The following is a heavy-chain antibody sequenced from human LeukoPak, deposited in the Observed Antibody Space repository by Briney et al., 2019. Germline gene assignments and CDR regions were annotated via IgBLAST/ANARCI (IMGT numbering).Heavy chain of an antibody. V-gene: IGHV4-34*01. CDR1: GGSFSGYY. CDR2: INHSGST. CDR3: ARGIRTYYYDSSGPGVFQH. J-gene: IGHJ1*01. D-gene: IGHD3-22*01. Sequence: SETLSLTCAVYGGSFSGYYWSWIRQPPGKGLEWIGEINHSGSTNYNPSLKSRVTISVDTSKNQFSLKLSSETAADTAVYYCARGIRTYYYDSSGPGVFQHWGQGTLVTVSS.